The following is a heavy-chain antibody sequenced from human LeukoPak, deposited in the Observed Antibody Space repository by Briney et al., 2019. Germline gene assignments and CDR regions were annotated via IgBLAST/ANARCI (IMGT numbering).Heavy chain of an antibody. D-gene: IGHD3-3*01. CDR2: INSDGSPT. V-gene: IGHV3-74*01. Sequence: GGSLRLSCAASGFTFSSYWMHWVRQAPGKGLVWVPPINSDGSPTSYADSVKGRITISRDNAKNTLYLQMNSLRAEDTAVYYCARDFWSGYYEGGLDPWGQGTLVIVSS. J-gene: IGHJ5*02. CDR3: ARDFWSGYYEGGLDP. CDR1: GFTFSSYW.